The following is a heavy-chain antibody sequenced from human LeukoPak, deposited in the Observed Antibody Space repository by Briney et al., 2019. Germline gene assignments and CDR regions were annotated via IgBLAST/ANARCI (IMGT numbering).Heavy chain of an antibody. CDR1: GYTFTSYD. Sequence: ASVKVSCKASGYTFTSYDISWVRQAPGQGLEWMGWISAFNGNTNYAQKLQGRVTMTTDTSTSTAYVELRSLRSDDTAVYYCARDSSSSWYGFLDYWGQGTLVTVSS. J-gene: IGHJ4*02. V-gene: IGHV1-18*01. CDR3: ARDSSSSWYGFLDY. CDR2: ISAFNGNT. D-gene: IGHD6-13*01.